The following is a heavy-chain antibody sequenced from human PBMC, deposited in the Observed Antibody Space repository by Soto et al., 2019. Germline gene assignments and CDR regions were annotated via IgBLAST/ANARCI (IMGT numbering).Heavy chain of an antibody. J-gene: IGHJ4*02. CDR3: AKAAEGDFWSGYYLKRAALPVAQFAY. Sequence: PGGSLRLSCAASGFTFSSYAMSWVRQAPGKGLEWVSAISGSGGSTYYADSVKGRFTISRDNSKNTLYLQMNSLRAEDTAVYYCAKAAEGDFWSGYYLKRAALPVAQFAYWGQGTLVTVSS. V-gene: IGHV3-23*01. CDR2: ISGSGGST. CDR1: GFTFSSYA. D-gene: IGHD3-3*01.